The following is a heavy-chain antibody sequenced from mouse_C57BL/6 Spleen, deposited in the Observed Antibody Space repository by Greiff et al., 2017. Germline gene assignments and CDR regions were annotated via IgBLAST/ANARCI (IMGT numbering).Heavy chain of an antibody. Sequence: QVQLQQSGAELARPGASVKMSCKASGYTFTSYTMNWVKQRPGQGLEWIGDINPSSGYTKYNQKFKDKATLTADKSTSTAYMQLGSLTSDDSAVDYCARSTTAAYFDVWGTGTTVTVSS. CDR3: ARSTTAAYFDV. J-gene: IGHJ1*03. CDR1: GYTFTSYT. V-gene: IGHV1-4*01. CDR2: INPSSGYT. D-gene: IGHD1-2*01.